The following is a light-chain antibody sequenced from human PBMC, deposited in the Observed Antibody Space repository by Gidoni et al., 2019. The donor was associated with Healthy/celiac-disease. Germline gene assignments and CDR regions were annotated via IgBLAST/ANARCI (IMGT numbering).Light chain of an antibody. Sequence: EIVLTQSPGTLSLSPGERATLSCRASQSVSSSYLAWYQQKPGQAPRLLIYGASSRATGLPDRFSGSGSGTDFTLTISRLAPEDFAVYYCQQYGSSPTFGQXTKVEIK. CDR1: QSVSSSY. J-gene: IGKJ1*01. V-gene: IGKV3-20*01. CDR3: QQYGSSPT. CDR2: GAS.